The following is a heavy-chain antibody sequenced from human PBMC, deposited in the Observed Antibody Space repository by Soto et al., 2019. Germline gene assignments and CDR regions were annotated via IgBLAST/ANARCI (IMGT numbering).Heavy chain of an antibody. J-gene: IGHJ4*02. Sequence: PSETLSLTCTVSGGSISSYYWSLIRQPPGKGLECIGYIYYSGSTNYNPSLKSRVTISVDTSKNQFSLKLSSVTAADTAVYYCARDVGSSGYRYFDYWGQGTLVTVSS. D-gene: IGHD6-13*01. V-gene: IGHV4-59*01. CDR2: IYYSGST. CDR1: GGSISSYY. CDR3: ARDVGSSGYRYFDY.